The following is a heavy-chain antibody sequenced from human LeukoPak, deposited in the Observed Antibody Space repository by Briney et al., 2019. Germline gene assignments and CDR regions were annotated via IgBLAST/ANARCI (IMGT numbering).Heavy chain of an antibody. D-gene: IGHD1-26*01. CDR2: ISSSSSYI. J-gene: IGHJ4*02. Sequence: GSLELSFAASGFTFRSYSMNWVRPAPGKGLEGVSSISSSSSYIYYADSVKGRFTISRDNAKNSLYLQMSSLRAEDTAIYYCARMKSGSYSFDYWGQGTLVTVSS. V-gene: IGHV3-21*01. CDR3: ARMKSGSYSFDY. CDR1: GFTFRSYS.